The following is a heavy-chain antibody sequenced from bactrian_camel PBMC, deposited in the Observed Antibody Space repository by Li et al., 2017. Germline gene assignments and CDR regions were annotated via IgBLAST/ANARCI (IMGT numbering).Heavy chain of an antibody. Sequence: VQLVESGGGSVQAGGSLRLSCTASGHPRSNFCLGWFRQAPGKEREGVAHIDSDGTTSYADSVKGRFTISKDNTKNTLYLRMSSLKPEDTAMYYCAADLGCPWAVADPTDVLYRYWGQGTQVTVS. V-gene: IGHV3S53*01. CDR2: IDSDGTT. J-gene: IGHJ4*01. CDR1: GHPRSNFC. CDR3: AADLGCPWAVADPTDVLYRY. D-gene: IGHD6*01.